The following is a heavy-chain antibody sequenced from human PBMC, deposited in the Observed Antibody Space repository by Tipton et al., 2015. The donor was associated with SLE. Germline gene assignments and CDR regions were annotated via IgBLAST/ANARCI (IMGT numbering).Heavy chain of an antibody. V-gene: IGHV3-53*01. D-gene: IGHD3-22*01. CDR1: GFTVSSNY. J-gene: IGHJ6*02. CDR3: ARSMIVVSYGMDV. Sequence: SLRLSCAASGFTVSSNYMSWVRQAPGKGLEWVSVIYSGGSTHYADSVKGRFTISRDNAKNSLYLQMNSLRAEDTAVYYCARSMIVVSYGMDVWGQGTTVTVSS. CDR2: IYSGGST.